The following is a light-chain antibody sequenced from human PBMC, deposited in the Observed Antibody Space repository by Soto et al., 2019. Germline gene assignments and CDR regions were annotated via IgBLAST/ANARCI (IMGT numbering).Light chain of an antibody. Sequence: EVVLTQSPDTLSLPPGERATLSCRASQSVSSSYLAWYQQKPGQAPRLLIYGASSRATGIPDRFSGSGSGTDFTLTISRLEPEDFAVYYCQQYGSSPTWTFGQGTKVDIK. CDR3: QQYGSSPTWT. CDR2: GAS. V-gene: IGKV3-20*01. CDR1: QSVSSSY. J-gene: IGKJ1*01.